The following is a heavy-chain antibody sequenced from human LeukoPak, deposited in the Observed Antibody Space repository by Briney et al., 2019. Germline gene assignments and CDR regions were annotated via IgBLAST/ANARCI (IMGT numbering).Heavy chain of an antibody. J-gene: IGHJ3*02. Sequence: SQTLSLTCTVSGGPVRSGGSYWTWIRQHPGKGLEWIGCIYSSGSNQYNPSLKSRLSISADTSKSQFSLKLSSVTAADTAVYYCASPLYCNSASCYDIWGQGTMVTVSS. CDR3: ASPLYCNSASCYDI. D-gene: IGHD2-2*01. CDR1: GGPVRSGGSY. CDR2: IYSSGSN. V-gene: IGHV4-31*03.